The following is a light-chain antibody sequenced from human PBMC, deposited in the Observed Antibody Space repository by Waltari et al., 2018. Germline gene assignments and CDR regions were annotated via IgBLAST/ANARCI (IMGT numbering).Light chain of an antibody. Sequence: QSVLTQPPSVSAAPGPTVTISCSGSSSNIGNNYVSWYQQLPGTAPKLLIYDNNKRPSGIPDRFSGSKSGTSATLGITGLQTGDEADYYCGTWDSSLSAVVFGGGTKLTVL. CDR2: DNN. J-gene: IGLJ2*01. CDR3: GTWDSSLSAVV. V-gene: IGLV1-51*01. CDR1: SSNIGNNY.